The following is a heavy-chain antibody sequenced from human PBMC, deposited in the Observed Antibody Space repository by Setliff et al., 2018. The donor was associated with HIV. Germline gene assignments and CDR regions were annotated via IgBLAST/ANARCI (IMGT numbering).Heavy chain of an antibody. Sequence: SETLSLTCTVSGGSISSYYWHWIRQHPEKALEWIGYIFHSGDTYYNPSLKSRISMSVDTSKNQFSLKLSSVTAADTAVYFCARGRGSSSSWPIDYWGQGTLVTVSS. CDR1: GGSISSYY. D-gene: IGHD6-13*01. V-gene: IGHV4-59*06. CDR3: ARGRGSSSSWPIDY. J-gene: IGHJ4*02. CDR2: IFHSGDT.